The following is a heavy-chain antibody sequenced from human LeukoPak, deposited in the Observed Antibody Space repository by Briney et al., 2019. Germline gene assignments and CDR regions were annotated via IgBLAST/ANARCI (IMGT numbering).Heavy chain of an antibody. Sequence: GGSLRLSCAASGFTFSSYAMSWVRQAPGKGLEWVAVIWYDGSNKYYADSVKGRFTISRDNSKNTLYLQMNSLRAEDTAVYYCARDRVGAVAGYFDYWGQGTLVTVSS. D-gene: IGHD6-19*01. V-gene: IGHV3-33*08. J-gene: IGHJ4*02. CDR3: ARDRVGAVAGYFDY. CDR1: GFTFSSYA. CDR2: IWYDGSNK.